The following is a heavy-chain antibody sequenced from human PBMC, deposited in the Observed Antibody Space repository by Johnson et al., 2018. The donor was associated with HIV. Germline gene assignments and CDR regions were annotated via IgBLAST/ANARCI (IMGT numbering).Heavy chain of an antibody. Sequence: VQLVESGGGLVQPGGSLRLSCAASGFTFNNYAMSWVRQAPGKGLEWVSGISGSGGSTYYADSVRGRFTISRDNSKNTVYLQMNSLRAEDTAVYYCAKGRGDYNIDAFDISGQGTMVTVSS. CDR3: AKGRGDYNIDAFDI. J-gene: IGHJ3*02. D-gene: IGHD4-17*01. CDR2: ISGSGGST. CDR1: GFTFNNYA. V-gene: IGHV3-23*04.